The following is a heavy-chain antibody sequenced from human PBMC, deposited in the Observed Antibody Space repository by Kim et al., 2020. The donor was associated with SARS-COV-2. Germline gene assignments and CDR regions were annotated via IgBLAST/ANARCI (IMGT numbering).Heavy chain of an antibody. CDR1: GFTFSSYA. V-gene: IGHV3-23*01. CDR3: AKDYFSNSKTPSCSSTSCSQLYKNYYYYGMDV. CDR2: ISGSGGST. Sequence: GGSLRLSCAASGFTFSSYAMSWVRQAPGKGLEWVSAISGSGGSTYYADSVKGRFTISRDNSKNTLYLQMNSLRAEDTAVYYCAKDYFSNSKTPSCSSTSCSQLYKNYYYYGMDVWGQGTTVTVSS. J-gene: IGHJ6*02. D-gene: IGHD2-2*01.